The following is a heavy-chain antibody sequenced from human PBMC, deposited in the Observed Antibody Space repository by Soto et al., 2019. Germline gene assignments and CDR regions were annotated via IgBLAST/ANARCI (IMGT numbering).Heavy chain of an antibody. J-gene: IGHJ4*02. CDR2: INPRGGDT. Sequence: QVRLVQSGAEVKKPGASLRVSCKASGYTFSAYYIHWVRQAPGQGLELMGIINPRGGDTSYAQRFQGRITMTSDTSTSTVYMELTSLRSDDTAMYFCSRALTELDYWGPGTLVTVSS. CDR1: GYTFSAYY. V-gene: IGHV1-46*01. D-gene: IGHD7-27*01. CDR3: SRALTELDY.